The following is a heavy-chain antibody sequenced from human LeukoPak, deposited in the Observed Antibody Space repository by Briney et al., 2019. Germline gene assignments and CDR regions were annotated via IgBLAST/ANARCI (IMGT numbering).Heavy chain of an antibody. CDR2: IHTSGST. CDR1: GDSISSNY. Sequence: SETLSLTCTVSGDSISSNYWSWIRQPPGEGLEWIGRIHTSGSTNYNPSLKSRVTMSVDTSKNQFSLKLSSVTAADTAVYYCAREDTMATGAFDIWGQGTMVTVSS. V-gene: IGHV4-4*07. CDR3: AREDTMATGAFDI. D-gene: IGHD5-24*01. J-gene: IGHJ3*02.